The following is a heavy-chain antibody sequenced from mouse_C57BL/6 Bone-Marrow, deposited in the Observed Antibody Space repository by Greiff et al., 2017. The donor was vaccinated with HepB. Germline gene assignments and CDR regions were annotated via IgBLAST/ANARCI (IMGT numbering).Heavy chain of an antibody. J-gene: IGHJ4*01. D-gene: IGHD2-10*02. CDR1: GYTFTSYG. Sequence: VQLQQSGAELARPGASVKLSCKASGYTFTSYGISWVKQRTGQGLEWIGEIYPRSGNTYYNEKFKGKATLTADKSSSTAYMELRSLTSEDSAVYFCARWYGSPMDYWGQGTSVTVSS. V-gene: IGHV1-81*01. CDR2: IYPRSGNT. CDR3: ARWYGSPMDY.